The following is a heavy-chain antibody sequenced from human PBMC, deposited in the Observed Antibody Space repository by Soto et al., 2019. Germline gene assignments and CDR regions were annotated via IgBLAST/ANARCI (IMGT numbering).Heavy chain of an antibody. D-gene: IGHD3-9*01. CDR1: GGTFSSYA. J-gene: IGHJ5*02. CDR2: IIPIFGTA. Sequence: SVKVSCKGSGGTFSSYAISWGRQAPGQGLEWMGGIIPIFGTANYAQKFQGRVTITADESTSTAYMELSSLRSEDTAVYYCARESAVLRYFDWLLTFDPWGQGTLVTVSS. CDR3: ARESAVLRYFDWLLTFDP. V-gene: IGHV1-69*13.